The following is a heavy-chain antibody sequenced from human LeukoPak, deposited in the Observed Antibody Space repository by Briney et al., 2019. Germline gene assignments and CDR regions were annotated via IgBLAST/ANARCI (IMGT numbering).Heavy chain of an antibody. Sequence: ASVKVSCKASGYTFTDYYMHWVRQAPGQGLEWMGWLNPSSGDTNYAQKFQGRVTMTRDTSISTAYMELRSLKSDDTAVYYCASLKNYYDSSGYLVTDAFDIWGQGTMVTVSS. V-gene: IGHV1-2*02. CDR1: GYTFTDYY. CDR2: LNPSSGDT. CDR3: ASLKNYYDSSGYLVTDAFDI. J-gene: IGHJ3*02. D-gene: IGHD3-22*01.